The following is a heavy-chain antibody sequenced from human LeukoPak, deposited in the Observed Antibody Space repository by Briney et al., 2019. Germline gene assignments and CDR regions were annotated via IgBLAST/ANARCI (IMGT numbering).Heavy chain of an antibody. J-gene: IGHJ4*02. Sequence: TGGSLRLSCAASGITFTRDVMSWVRQAPGKGLEWVSGISGSGGTTYYADSVTGRLTISRDNSKKTLYLQMNSLRAEDTAIYYCAQSRHQLDAFDYWGRGTLVTVSS. CDR3: AQSRHQLDAFDY. D-gene: IGHD6-13*01. CDR2: ISGSGGTT. V-gene: IGHV3-23*01. CDR1: GITFTRDV.